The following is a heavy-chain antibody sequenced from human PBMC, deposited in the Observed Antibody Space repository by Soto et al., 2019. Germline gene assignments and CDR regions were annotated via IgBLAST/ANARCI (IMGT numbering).Heavy chain of an antibody. V-gene: IGHV3-15*07. Sequence: GGSLRLSCAASGFSFSNAWMNWVRQAPGKGLEWVGRIKRKIDGEKTDYAAPVKGRFTISRDDSKNTLYLQMNSLKAYDTAVYYCTTGSVEGVWGQGTTVTVSS. D-gene: IGHD2-15*01. CDR2: IKRKIDGEKT. CDR3: TTGSVEGV. J-gene: IGHJ6*02. CDR1: GFSFSNAW.